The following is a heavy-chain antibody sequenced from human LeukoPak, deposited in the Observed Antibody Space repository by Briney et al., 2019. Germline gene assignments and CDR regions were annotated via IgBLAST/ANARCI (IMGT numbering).Heavy chain of an antibody. CDR3: ARGRRSRGYDFWSGIDPFDY. CDR2: MNPNSGNT. J-gene: IGHJ4*02. Sequence: GASVKVSCKASGYTFTSYDINWVRQATGQGLEWMGWMNPNSGNTGYAQKFQGRVTTTRNTSISTAYMELSSLRSEDTAVYYCARGRRSRGYDFWSGIDPFDYWGQGTLVTVSS. D-gene: IGHD3-3*01. V-gene: IGHV1-8*01. CDR1: GYTFTSYD.